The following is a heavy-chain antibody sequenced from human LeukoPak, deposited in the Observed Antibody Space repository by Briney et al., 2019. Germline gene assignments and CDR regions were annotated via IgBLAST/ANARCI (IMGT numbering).Heavy chain of an antibody. J-gene: IGHJ3*02. CDR1: GFTFSNYA. V-gene: IGHV3-23*01. CDR3: VTRQLVDAFDI. CDR2: ISSSGGST. D-gene: IGHD6-13*01. Sequence: GGSLRLSCAASGFTFSNYAMTWVRQAPGKGLEWVSGISSSGGSTYYADSVKGRFTFSRDNSKSTLYLQMNSLRAEDTAVYYCVTRQLVDAFDIWGQGTMVTVSS.